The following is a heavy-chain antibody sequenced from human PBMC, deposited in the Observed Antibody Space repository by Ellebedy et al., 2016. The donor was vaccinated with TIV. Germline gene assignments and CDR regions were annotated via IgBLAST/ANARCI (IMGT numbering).Heavy chain of an antibody. Sequence: GGSLRLSCAASGFTVSSNYMSWVRQAPGKGLEWVSVIYSGGSTYYADSVKGRFTISRDNSKNTLYLQMNSLRAEDTAVYYCARDRRAYGSGSSHPYYYYGMDVWGQGTTVTVSS. CDR2: IYSGGST. CDR3: ARDRRAYGSGSSHPYYYYGMDV. D-gene: IGHD3-10*01. CDR1: GFTVSSNY. V-gene: IGHV3-66*01. J-gene: IGHJ6*02.